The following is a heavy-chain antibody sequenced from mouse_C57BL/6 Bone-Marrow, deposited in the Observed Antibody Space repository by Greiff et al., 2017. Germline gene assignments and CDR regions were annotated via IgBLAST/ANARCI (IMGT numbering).Heavy chain of an antibody. CDR1: GYTFTDYY. CDR2: INPYNGGT. CDR3: ARSDYGSSLDY. J-gene: IGHJ2*01. V-gene: IGHV1-19*01. D-gene: IGHD1-1*01. Sequence: EVQLQQSGPVLVKPGASVKMSCKASGYTFTDYYMNWVKQSHGKSLEWIGVINPYNGGTSYTQKFKGKATLTVDKSSSTAYMELNSLTSEDSAVYYCARSDYGSSLDYWGQGTTLTVSS.